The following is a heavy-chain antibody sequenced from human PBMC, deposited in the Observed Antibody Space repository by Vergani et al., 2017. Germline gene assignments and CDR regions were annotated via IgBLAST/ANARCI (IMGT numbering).Heavy chain of an antibody. Sequence: EVQLVESGGGLIHPGGSLRLSCEGSGFSFSGYWMHWVRQSPEKGLVWVSRIKSDGSIINYADSVKGRITISRDNAKNTLYLEMNSLRGDDTAIYYCVKARCSGPCFMSNWFDSWGQGTLVTVSS. CDR3: VKARCSGPCFMSNWFDS. V-gene: IGHV3-74*01. J-gene: IGHJ5*01. CDR2: IKSDGSII. CDR1: GFSFSGYW. D-gene: IGHD5-12*01.